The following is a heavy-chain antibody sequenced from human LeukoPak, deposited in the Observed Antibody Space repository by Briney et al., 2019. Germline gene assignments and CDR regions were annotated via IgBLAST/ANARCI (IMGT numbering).Heavy chain of an antibody. CDR1: GFTFSSYW. Sequence: GGSLRLSCAASGFTFSSYWMSWVRQAPGKGLEWVANIKQDGSEKYYVDSVKGRFTISRDNAKNSLYLQMNSLRAEDTAVYYCARVRGAGSSWYAIPYFDYWGQGTLVTVSS. J-gene: IGHJ4*02. V-gene: IGHV3-7*03. CDR2: IKQDGSEK. D-gene: IGHD6-13*01. CDR3: ARVRGAGSSWYAIPYFDY.